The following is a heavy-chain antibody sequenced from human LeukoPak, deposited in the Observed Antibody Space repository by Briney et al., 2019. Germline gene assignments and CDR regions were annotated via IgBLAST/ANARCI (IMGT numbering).Heavy chain of an antibody. Sequence: SETLSLTCTVSGGSISSSSYYWGWIRQPPGKGLEWIGSIYYSGSTNYNPSLKSRVTISVDTSKNQFSLKLSSVTAADTAVYYCARGIGLEWFGELLGSGSRESYYFDYWGQGTLVTVSS. CDR2: IYYSGST. V-gene: IGHV4-39*07. CDR1: GGSISSSSYY. J-gene: IGHJ4*02. CDR3: ARGIGLEWFGELLGSGSRESYYFDY. D-gene: IGHD3-10*01.